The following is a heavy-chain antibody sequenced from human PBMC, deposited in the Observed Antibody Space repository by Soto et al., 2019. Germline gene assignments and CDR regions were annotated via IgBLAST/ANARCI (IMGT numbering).Heavy chain of an antibody. CDR3: ARDPRSGYDSSGYYYTGAFDI. V-gene: IGHV1-18*04. Sequence: ASVKVSCKASGYTFTGYYMHWVLQAPGQGLEWMGWISAYNGNTNYAQKLQGRVTMTTDTSTSTAYMELRSLRSDDTAVYYCARDPRSGYDSSGYYYTGAFDIWGQGTMVTVSS. CDR1: GYTFTGYY. D-gene: IGHD3-22*01. CDR2: ISAYNGNT. J-gene: IGHJ3*02.